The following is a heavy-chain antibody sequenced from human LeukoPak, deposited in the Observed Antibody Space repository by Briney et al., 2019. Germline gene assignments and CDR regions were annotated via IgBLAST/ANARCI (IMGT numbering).Heavy chain of an antibody. D-gene: IGHD5-18*01. J-gene: IGHJ4*02. CDR2: IYYSGST. CDR1: GGYISSYY. Sequence: SETLSLTCTVSGGYISSYYWSWIRQHPGKGLEWIGYIYYSGSTNYNPSLKSRVTISVDTSKNQFSLKLSSVTAADTAVYYCARRSSYGKHSDYWGQGTLVTVSS. CDR3: ARRSSYGKHSDY. V-gene: IGHV4-59*08.